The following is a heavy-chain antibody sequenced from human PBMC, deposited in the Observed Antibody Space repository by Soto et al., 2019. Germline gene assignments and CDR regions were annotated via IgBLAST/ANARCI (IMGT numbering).Heavy chain of an antibody. J-gene: IGHJ3*02. D-gene: IGHD2-15*01. CDR1: GFTFSSYA. CDR3: ANSKLGFCCGGSCGAFDI. V-gene: IGHV3-23*01. CDR2: ISGSGGST. Sequence: EVQLLESGGGLVQPGGSLRLSCAASGFTFSSYAMSWVRQAPGKGLEWVSAISGSGGSTYYADSVKGRFTISRDNSKNTLYLQMNSLRAEDTAVYYCANSKLGFCCGGSCGAFDIWGQGTMVTVSS.